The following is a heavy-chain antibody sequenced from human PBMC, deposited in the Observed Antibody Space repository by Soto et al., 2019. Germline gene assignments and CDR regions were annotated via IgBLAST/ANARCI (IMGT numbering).Heavy chain of an antibody. CDR1: GDSIISGDYY. J-gene: IGHJ5*02. V-gene: IGHV4-30-4*01. CDR3: ARERPDGARLDP. D-gene: IGHD6-6*01. CDR2: IYYSGDT. Sequence: PSETLSLTCTVSGDSIISGDYYWSWIRQTPGKGLEWIGYIYYSGDTNYNPSLKSRVIISVDTSKNQFSLKLSSVTAADTAVYYCARERPDGARLDPWGQGTLVTVSS.